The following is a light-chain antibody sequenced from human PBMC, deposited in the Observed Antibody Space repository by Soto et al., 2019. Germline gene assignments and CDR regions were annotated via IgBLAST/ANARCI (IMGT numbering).Light chain of an antibody. CDR2: DDK. CDR3: QVWDTNSGAV. V-gene: IGLV3-21*02. Sequence: SYELTQPPSVSVAPGQTAIITCGGDNLQTKNVHWYQQRPGQAPVLVIYDDKKRPSGIPERFSGSSSGNLATLTLIRVESRDEADYNCQVWDTNSGAVFGGGTKLTVL. J-gene: IGLJ2*01. CDR1: NLQTKN.